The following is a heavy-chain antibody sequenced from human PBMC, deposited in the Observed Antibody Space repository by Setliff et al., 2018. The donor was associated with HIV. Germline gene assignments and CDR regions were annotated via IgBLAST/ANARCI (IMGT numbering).Heavy chain of an antibody. Sequence: PGGSLRLSCAASGFTFSTFWMGWVRQAPGKGREWVAHIKPDGSSKKYVDSVKGRFTISRDNAKDSLYLQMNSLRDEDTAVYYCVKDVLKFWSGSGALDFWGPGTLVTVSS. V-gene: IGHV3-7*01. J-gene: IGHJ4*02. CDR1: GFTFSTFW. CDR2: IKPDGSSK. D-gene: IGHD3-3*01. CDR3: VKDVLKFWSGSGALDF.